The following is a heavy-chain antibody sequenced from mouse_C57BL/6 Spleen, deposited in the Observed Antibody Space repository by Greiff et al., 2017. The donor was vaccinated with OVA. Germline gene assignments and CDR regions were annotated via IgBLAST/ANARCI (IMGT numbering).Heavy chain of an antibody. D-gene: IGHD1-1*01. V-gene: IGHV5-4*03. J-gene: IGHJ2*01. CDR1: GFTFSSYA. Sequence: EVKLMESGGGLVKPGGSLKLSCAASGFTFSSYAMSWVRQTPEKRLEWVATISDGGSYTYYPDNVKGRFTISRDNAKNNLYLQMSHLKSEDTAMYYCARGTDYGSSGFDYWGQGTTLTVSS. CDR2: ISDGGSYT. CDR3: ARGTDYGSSGFDY.